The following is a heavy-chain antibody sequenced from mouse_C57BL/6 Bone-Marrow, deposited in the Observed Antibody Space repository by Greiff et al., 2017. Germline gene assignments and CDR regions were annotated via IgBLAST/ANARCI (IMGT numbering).Heavy chain of an antibody. CDR3: TSSLIYYGTNY. J-gene: IGHJ2*01. V-gene: IGHV14-2*01. CDR1: GFNIKDYY. CDR2: IDPEDGET. D-gene: IGHD1-1*01. Sequence: DVKLVESGAELVKPGASVKLSCTASGFNIKDYYIHWVKQRTEQGLEWIGRIDPEDGETKYAPKFQDKATITADTSSNTAYLQLRSLTSEDTAVYYCTSSLIYYGTNYWGQGTTLTVSS.